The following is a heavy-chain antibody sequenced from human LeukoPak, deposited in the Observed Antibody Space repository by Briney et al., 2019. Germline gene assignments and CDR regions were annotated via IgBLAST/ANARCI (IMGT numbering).Heavy chain of an antibody. J-gene: IGHJ4*02. V-gene: IGHV4-59*11. CDR2: IYYTGAT. D-gene: IGHD5-18*01. CDR3: ARAGYSYGTGYYFDY. CDR1: GGSISSHY. Sequence: KSSETLSLTCTVSGGSISSHYWSWIRLPPGKGLEWIGYIYYTGATYYNPSLKSRVTISLDTSRNQFSLKLSSVTAADAAVYYCARAGYSYGTGYYFDYWGQGALVTVSS.